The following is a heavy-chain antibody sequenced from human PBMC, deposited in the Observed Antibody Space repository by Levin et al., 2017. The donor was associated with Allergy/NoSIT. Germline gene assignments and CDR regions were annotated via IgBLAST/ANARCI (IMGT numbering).Heavy chain of an antibody. CDR2: INHSGST. CDR1: GGSFSGYY. V-gene: IGHV4-34*01. CDR3: ARGLGAVAGTGTTGY. J-gene: IGHJ4*02. D-gene: IGHD6-19*01. Sequence: SQTLSLTCAVYGGSFSGYYWSWIRQPPGKGLEWIGEINHSGSTNYNPSLKSRVTISVDTSKNQFSLKLSSVTAADTAVYYCARGLGAVAGTGTTGYWGQGTLVTVSS.